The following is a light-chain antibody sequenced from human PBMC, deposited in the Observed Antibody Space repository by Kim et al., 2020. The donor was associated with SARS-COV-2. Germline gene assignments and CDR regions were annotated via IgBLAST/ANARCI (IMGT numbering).Light chain of an antibody. Sequence: KTVTISCTRSSGSIASTYVQWYQQRPGSAPTTVIYEDNQRPSGVPDRFSGSIDSSSNSASLTISGLKTEDEAYYYCQSYDSSNPWVFGGGTQLTVL. V-gene: IGLV6-57*03. J-gene: IGLJ3*02. CDR3: QSYDSSNPWV. CDR2: EDN. CDR1: SGSIASTY.